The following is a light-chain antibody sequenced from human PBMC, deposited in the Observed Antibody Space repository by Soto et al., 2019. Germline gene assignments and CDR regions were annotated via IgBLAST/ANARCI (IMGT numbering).Light chain of an antibody. CDR2: DTS. J-gene: IGKJ5*01. V-gene: IGKV3-15*01. CDR3: QQYNTWRSIT. Sequence: EVVLAQSPGTLSLSLGERATLSCRASERIYSAYLGWYQQKPGQAPRLLIYDTSTRAAGIPARFSGSGSGTDFTLTISSLQSEDFAVYYCQQYNTWRSITFGQGTRLEIK. CDR1: ERIYSAY.